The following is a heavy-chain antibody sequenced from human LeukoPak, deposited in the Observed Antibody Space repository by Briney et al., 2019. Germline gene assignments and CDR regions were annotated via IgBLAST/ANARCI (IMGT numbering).Heavy chain of an antibody. D-gene: IGHD6-19*01. V-gene: IGHV3-23*01. CDR3: AKDGTTTGWYHFDY. Sequence: GGXLRLPCAASGFTFNSYAMSWVRQAPGKGLEWVSRISGSGGSTYYADSVKGGLTISRDNFKNTLYLQMNSLRAEDTAVYYCAKDGTTTGWYHFDYWGQGTLVTVSS. CDR1: GFTFNSYA. CDR2: ISGSGGST. J-gene: IGHJ4*02.